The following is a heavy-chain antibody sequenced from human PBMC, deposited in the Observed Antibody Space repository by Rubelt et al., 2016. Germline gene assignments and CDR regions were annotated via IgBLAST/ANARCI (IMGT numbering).Heavy chain of an antibody. D-gene: IGHD1-26*01. CDR2: LNHSGST. J-gene: IGHJ2*01. V-gene: IGHV4-34*01. CDR3: ASSWGLSGAYSGSTWPDWYFDL. CDR1: GGSFSGYY. Sequence: QVQLQQWGAGLLKPSETLSLTCAVYGGSFSGYYWSWIRQPPGKGLEWIGELNHSGSTNYNPSHRCRVTLSVGTSRNPFSLQVSSVTAADAAGYYCASSWGLSGAYSGSTWPDWYFDLWGRGTLVTVSS.